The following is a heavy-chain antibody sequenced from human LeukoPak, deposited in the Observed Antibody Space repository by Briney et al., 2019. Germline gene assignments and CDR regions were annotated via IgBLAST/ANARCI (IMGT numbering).Heavy chain of an antibody. V-gene: IGHV3-30*03. D-gene: IGHD1-26*01. CDR3: ARRRGSYSDDY. CDR1: GFTFSSYG. Sequence: PGGSLRLSCAASGFTFSSYGMHWVRQAPGKGLEWVAVISYDGSNKYYADSVKGRFTISRDNAKNSLYLQMNSLRAEDTAVYYCARRRGSYSDDYWGQGTLVTVSS. J-gene: IGHJ4*02. CDR2: ISYDGSNK.